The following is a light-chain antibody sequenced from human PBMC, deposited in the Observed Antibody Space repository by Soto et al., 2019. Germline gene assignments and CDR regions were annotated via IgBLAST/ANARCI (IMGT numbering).Light chain of an antibody. CDR1: QSVLYSSNNKDS. CDR2: WAS. V-gene: IGKV4-1*01. Sequence: DIVMTQSPGSLAVSLGERATINCRSSQSVLYSSNNKDSIAWYQQKPGQPPRLLIYWASTRESGVPDRFSGSGSGTDFTLTISSLQAEEVAVYYCQQYLDLLTFGGGTKVEIK. J-gene: IGKJ4*01. CDR3: QQYLDLLT.